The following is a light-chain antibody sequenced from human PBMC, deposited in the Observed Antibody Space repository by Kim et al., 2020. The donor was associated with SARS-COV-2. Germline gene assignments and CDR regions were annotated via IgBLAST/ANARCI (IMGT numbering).Light chain of an antibody. V-gene: IGLV2-23*02. CDR3: CSYAGSSTFVV. Sequence: QSISRSCTGTSSDVGSYNLVSWYQQHPGKAPKLMIYEVSKRPSGVSNRFSGSKSGNTASLTISGLQAEDEADYYCCSYAGSSTFVVFGGGTQLTVL. CDR1: SSDVGSYNL. CDR2: EVS. J-gene: IGLJ2*01.